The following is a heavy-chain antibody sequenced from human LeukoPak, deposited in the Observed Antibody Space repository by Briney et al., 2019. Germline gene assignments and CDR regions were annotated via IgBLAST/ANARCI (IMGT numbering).Heavy chain of an antibody. J-gene: IGHJ3*02. Sequence: SETLSLTCTVSGGSISSYYWSWIRQPPGKGLEWIGEINHSGSTNYNPSLKSRVTISVDTSKNQFSLKLSSVTAADTAVYYCARGRLMIPAFDIWGQGTMVTVSS. D-gene: IGHD3-3*01. CDR2: INHSGST. V-gene: IGHV4-34*01. CDR1: GGSISSYY. CDR3: ARGRLMIPAFDI.